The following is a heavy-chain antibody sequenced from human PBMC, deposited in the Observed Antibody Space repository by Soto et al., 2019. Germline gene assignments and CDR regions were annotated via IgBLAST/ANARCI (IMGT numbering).Heavy chain of an antibody. D-gene: IGHD2-15*01. J-gene: IGHJ4*03. CDR3: ARHTHGLHF. Sequence: PSETLSPTCGVSGDFTRNRYLWLRLRRPQGKGMEWIGNVNQSGTPNYISSLTSQVNISIDDSKNNFSLKMASVTAADTAVHYSARHTHGLHFCAQGTPVTVSS. CDR2: VNQSGTP. CDR1: GDFTRNRYL. V-gene: IGHV4-4*02.